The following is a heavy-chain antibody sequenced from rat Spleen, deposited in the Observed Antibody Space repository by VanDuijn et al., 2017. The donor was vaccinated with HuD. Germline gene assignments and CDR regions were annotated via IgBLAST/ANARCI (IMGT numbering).Heavy chain of an antibody. V-gene: IGHV2-13*01. D-gene: IGHD1-9*01. CDR3: TKETMGVTPLIDY. CDR1: GFSLSNYG. Sequence: QVQLKESGPGLVQPSQTLSLTCTVSGFSLSNYGVIWVRQPPGKGLDWMGIMWGNGDTAYNSALKSRLSISRDTSKSQIYLKMNSLQTDDTGTYYCTKETMGVTPLIDYWGQGVMVTVSS. CDR2: MWGNGDT. J-gene: IGHJ2*01.